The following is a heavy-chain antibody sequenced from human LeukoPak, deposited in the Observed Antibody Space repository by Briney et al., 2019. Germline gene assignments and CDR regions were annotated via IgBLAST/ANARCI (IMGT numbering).Heavy chain of an antibody. CDR1: GFTFSSYD. V-gene: IGHV3-64*04. J-gene: IGHJ5*02. CDR2: ISSDGGGA. Sequence: GGSLRLSCSASGFTFSSYDMNWVRQAAGQGLEYVSAISSDGGGAYYADSVKGRFTISRDNSKNTLYLQVNSLRAEDTAIYYCAKLPKGYCSSTACPNWFDPWGQGTLVTVSS. CDR3: AKLPKGYCSSTACPNWFDP. D-gene: IGHD2-2*01.